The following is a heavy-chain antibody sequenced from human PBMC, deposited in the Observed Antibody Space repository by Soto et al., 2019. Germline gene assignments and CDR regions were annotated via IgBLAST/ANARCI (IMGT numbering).Heavy chain of an antibody. J-gene: IGHJ5*02. Sequence: QVQLVQSGAEVKKPGSSVKVSCKASGGTFSSYAISWVRQAPGQGLEWMGGIIPIFGTANYAQKFRGRVTITADESTSTAYMELSSLRSEDTAVYYCARDQTYQLLYGGWFDPWGQGTLVTVSS. D-gene: IGHD2-2*02. CDR2: IIPIFGTA. CDR3: ARDQTYQLLYGGWFDP. V-gene: IGHV1-69*01. CDR1: GGTFSSYA.